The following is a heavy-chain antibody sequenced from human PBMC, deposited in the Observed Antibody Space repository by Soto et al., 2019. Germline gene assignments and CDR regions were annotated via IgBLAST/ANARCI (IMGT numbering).Heavy chain of an antibody. CDR1: GGSFSGYY. V-gene: IGHV4-34*01. D-gene: IGHD3-10*01. CDR2: INHSGST. CDR3: ATGRSVIWFGELRARCAFDI. J-gene: IGHJ3*02. Sequence: PXESRSATGSVYGGSFSGYYWSWIRQPPGKGLEWIGEINHSGSTNYNPSLKSRVTISVDTSKNQFSLKLSSVTAADTAVYYCATGRSVIWFGELRARCAFDIWGQGTMVTVSS.